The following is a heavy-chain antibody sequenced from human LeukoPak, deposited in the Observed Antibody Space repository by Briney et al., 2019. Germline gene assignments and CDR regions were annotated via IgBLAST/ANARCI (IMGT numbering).Heavy chain of an antibody. CDR1: GVSISSDY. J-gene: IGHJ4*02. D-gene: IGHD2-21*02. CDR2: IYISGST. Sequence: SETLSLTCTVSGVSISSDYWSWIRQPAGKGLEWIGRIYISGSTNYNPSLKSRVTMSLDTSNNQFSLQLSSVTAADTAVYYCARDSGVTAINDWGQGTLVTVSS. V-gene: IGHV4-4*07. CDR3: ARDSGVTAIND.